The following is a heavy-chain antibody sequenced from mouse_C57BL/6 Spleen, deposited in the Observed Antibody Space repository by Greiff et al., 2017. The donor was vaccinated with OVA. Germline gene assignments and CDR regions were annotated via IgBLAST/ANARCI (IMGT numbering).Heavy chain of an antibody. CDR3: ERRGYDGYFDV. J-gene: IGHJ1*03. Sequence: EVKLMESGGGLVKPGGSLKLSCAASGFTFSDYGMHWVRQAPEKGLEWVAYISSGSSTIYYADTVKGRFTLSRDNAKNTLFLQMTSLRSEDTAMDYCERRGYDGYFDVWGTGTTVTVSS. D-gene: IGHD2-2*01. CDR1: GFTFSDYG. CDR2: ISSGSSTI. V-gene: IGHV5-17*01.